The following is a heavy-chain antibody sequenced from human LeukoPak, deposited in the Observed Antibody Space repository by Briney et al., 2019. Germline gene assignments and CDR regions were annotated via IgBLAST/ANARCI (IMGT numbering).Heavy chain of an antibody. CDR3: ARGLIVGATYYYGMDV. J-gene: IGHJ6*02. V-gene: IGHV3-72*01. D-gene: IGHD1-26*01. CDR2: TRNKANSYTT. CDR1: GFTFSNYW. Sequence: GGSLRLSCAASGFTFSNYWMSWVRQAPGKGLEWVGRTRNKANSYTTEYAASVKGRFTISRDDSKNSLYLQMNSLKTEDTAVYYCARGLIVGATYYYGMDVWGQGTTVTVSS.